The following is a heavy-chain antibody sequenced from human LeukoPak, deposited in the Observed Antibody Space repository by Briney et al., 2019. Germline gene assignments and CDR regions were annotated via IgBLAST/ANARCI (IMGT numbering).Heavy chain of an antibody. D-gene: IGHD6-13*01. CDR2: INPNSGGT. J-gene: IGHJ4*02. CDR3: ATITTAAGSPFDY. V-gene: IGHV1-2*02. CDR1: GYTFTGYY. Sequence: ASVKVSCKASGYTFTGYYMHWVRQAPGQGLEWMGWINPNSGGTNYAQKFQGRVTMTRDTSISTAYVELSRLRSDDTAVYYCATITTAAGSPFDYWGQGTLVTVSS.